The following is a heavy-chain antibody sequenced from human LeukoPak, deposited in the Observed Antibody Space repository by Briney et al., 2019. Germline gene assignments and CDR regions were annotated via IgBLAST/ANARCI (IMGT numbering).Heavy chain of an antibody. J-gene: IGHJ4*02. D-gene: IGHD2-21*02. V-gene: IGHV1-8*01. CDR1: GYSFTSYD. CDR3: ARVGGHIVVVTAPFFDY. Sequence: GASVKVSCKASGYSFTSYDINWVRQATGQGLEWMGWMNPNSGNTGYAQKFQGRVTMTRNTSISTAYMELSSLRSEDTAVYYCARVGGHIVVVTAPFFDYWGQGTLVTVSS. CDR2: MNPNSGNT.